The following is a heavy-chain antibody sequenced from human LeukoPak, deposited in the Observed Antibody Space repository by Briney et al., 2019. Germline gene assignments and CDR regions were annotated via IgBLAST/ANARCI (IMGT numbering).Heavy chain of an antibody. CDR1: GGSISSYY. Sequence: PSETLSLTCTVSGGSISSYYWGWIRQPPGKGLEWIGYIYYSGSTNYNPSLKSRVTISVDTSKNQFSLKLSSVTAADTAVYYCARYYYDSSGPNYYYYYMDVWGKGTTVTVSS. CDR3: ARYYYDSSGPNYYYYYMDV. J-gene: IGHJ6*03. CDR2: IYYSGST. D-gene: IGHD3-22*01. V-gene: IGHV4-59*01.